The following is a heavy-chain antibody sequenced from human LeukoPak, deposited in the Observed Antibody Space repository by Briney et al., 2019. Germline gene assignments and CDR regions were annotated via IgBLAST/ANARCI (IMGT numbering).Heavy chain of an antibody. D-gene: IGHD3-22*01. J-gene: IGHJ3*02. Sequence: GGSLRLSCAASGFTFSSYGMHWVRQAPGKGLEWVAVIWYDGSNKYYADSVKGRFTISRDNSKNTLYLQMNSLRAEDTAVYYCAKDSYDSSGYYPPGAFDIWGQGTMVTVSS. CDR3: AKDSYDSSGYYPPGAFDI. V-gene: IGHV3-33*06. CDR2: IWYDGSNK. CDR1: GFTFSSYG.